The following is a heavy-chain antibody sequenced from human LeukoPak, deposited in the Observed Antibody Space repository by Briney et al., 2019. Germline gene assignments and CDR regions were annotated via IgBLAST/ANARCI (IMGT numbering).Heavy chain of an antibody. V-gene: IGHV1-24*01. CDR3: AREGSSWYEFGY. J-gene: IGHJ4*02. CDR2: FDPEDGET. D-gene: IGHD6-13*01. Sequence: ASVKVSCKVSGYTLTELSMHWVRQAPGKGLEWMGGFDPEDGETIYAQKFQGRVTMTEDTSTDTAYMELRSLRSDDTAVYYCAREGSSWYEFGYWGQGTLVTVSS. CDR1: GYTLTELS.